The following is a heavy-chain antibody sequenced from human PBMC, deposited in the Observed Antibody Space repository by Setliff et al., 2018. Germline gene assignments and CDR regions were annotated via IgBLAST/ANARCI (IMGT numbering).Heavy chain of an antibody. CDR3: ARHALSFDSAWDV. D-gene: IGHD3-9*01. Sequence: PSETLSLTCSVSGGSINRDYWNWIRQPPGKGLEWLGYIHNNGRIKYNPALKSRVTISLDTSKNQFSLNLNSATAADTAVYYCARHALSFDSAWDVWGKGTTVTVSS. J-gene: IGHJ6*04. CDR2: IHNNGRI. V-gene: IGHV4-59*08. CDR1: GGSINRDY.